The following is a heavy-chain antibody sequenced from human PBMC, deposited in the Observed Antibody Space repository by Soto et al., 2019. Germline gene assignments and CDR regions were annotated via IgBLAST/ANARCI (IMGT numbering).Heavy chain of an antibody. CDR1: GFTFSSYA. V-gene: IGHV3-23*01. D-gene: IGHD1-7*01. Sequence: GGSLRLSCAASGFTFSSYAMSWVRQAPGKGLEWVSAISGSGGSTYYADSVKGRFTISRDNSKNTLYLQMNSLRAEDTAVYYCAKSPRFSGDNWNYYFDYWGQGTLVTVSS. CDR2: ISGSGGST. J-gene: IGHJ4*02. CDR3: AKSPRFSGDNWNYYFDY.